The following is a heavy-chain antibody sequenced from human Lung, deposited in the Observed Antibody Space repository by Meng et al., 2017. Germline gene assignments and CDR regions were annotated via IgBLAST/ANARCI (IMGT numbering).Heavy chain of an antibody. Sequence: SVKVPCKIVGGTFTSHTISWVRQAPGQGLEWMGRITPIVGMKNYAQMFQGRVTLTADKSTSTAYMELSGLKSEDTALYFCAMTPYGVGYTNHWLDTWGQGTLVTVSS. J-gene: IGHJ5*02. D-gene: IGHD1-26*01. CDR1: GGTFTSHT. CDR3: AMTPYGVGYTNHWLDT. CDR2: ITPIVGMK. V-gene: IGHV1-69*02.